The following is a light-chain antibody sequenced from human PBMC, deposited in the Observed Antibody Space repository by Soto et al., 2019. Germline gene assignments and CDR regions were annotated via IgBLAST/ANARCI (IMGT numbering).Light chain of an antibody. CDR2: SIN. V-gene: IGLV7-43*01. J-gene: IGLJ3*02. CDR3: LFYYGGAQPHWV. CDR1: TGAVTSGHH. Sequence: QAVVTQESSLTVSPGGTVTLTCASSTGAVTSGHHPNWLQQKPGQAPRTLIYSINNKQDWTPARFSGSLLEGKAALTVSGVQPEDEAEYYCLFYYGGAQPHWVFGGGTKLTVL.